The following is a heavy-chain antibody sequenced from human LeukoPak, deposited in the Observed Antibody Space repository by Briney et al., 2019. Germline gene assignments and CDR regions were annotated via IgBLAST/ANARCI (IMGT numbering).Heavy chain of an antibody. Sequence: GGTLRLSCAASGFTFSRYNMNWVRHAPGKGLEWVSGINWNGGSTGYADSVKGRFTISRDNAKNSLYLQMNSLRAEDTALYYCARGSYSTAHYDAFDIWGQGTMVTVSS. CDR1: GFTFSRYN. CDR3: ARGSYSTAHYDAFDI. J-gene: IGHJ3*02. CDR2: INWNGGST. V-gene: IGHV3-20*04. D-gene: IGHD1-26*01.